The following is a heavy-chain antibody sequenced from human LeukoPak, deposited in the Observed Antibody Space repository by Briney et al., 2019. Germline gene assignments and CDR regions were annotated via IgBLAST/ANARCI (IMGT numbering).Heavy chain of an antibody. CDR3: AKKVGARGGYYYYGMDV. D-gene: IGHD1-26*01. Sequence: PGGSLRLSCAASGFTFSSYAMSWVRQAPGKGLEWGSAISGSGGSTYYADSVKGRFTISRDNSKNTLYLKMNSLRAEDTAVYYCAKKVGARGGYYYYGMDVWGQGTTVTVSS. CDR2: ISGSGGST. V-gene: IGHV3-23*01. J-gene: IGHJ6*02. CDR1: GFTFSSYA.